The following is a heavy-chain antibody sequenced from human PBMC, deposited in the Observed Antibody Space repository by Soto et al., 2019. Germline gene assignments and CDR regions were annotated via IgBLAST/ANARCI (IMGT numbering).Heavy chain of an antibody. CDR2: INAGNGNT. V-gene: IGHV1-3*01. Sequence: ASVKVSCKASGYTFTSYAMHWVRQAPGQRLEWMGWINAGNGNTKYSQKIQGRVTITRDTSASTAYMELSSLRSEDTAVYYCARHGIAVAGLDYWGQGTLVTVSS. CDR1: GYTFTSYA. D-gene: IGHD6-19*01. CDR3: ARHGIAVAGLDY. J-gene: IGHJ4*02.